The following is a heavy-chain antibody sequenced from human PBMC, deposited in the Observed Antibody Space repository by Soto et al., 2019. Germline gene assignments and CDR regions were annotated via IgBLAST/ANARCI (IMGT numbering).Heavy chain of an antibody. D-gene: IGHD6-13*01. J-gene: IGHJ4*02. Sequence: PSETLSLTCAVYGGSFSGYYWSWIRQPPGKGLEWIGEINHSGSTNYNPSLKSRVTISVDTSKNQFSLKLSSVTAADTAVYYCARGTGSAAAGIFDYWGQGTLVTVSS. CDR2: INHSGST. CDR3: ARGTGSAAAGIFDY. V-gene: IGHV4-34*01. CDR1: GGSFSGYY.